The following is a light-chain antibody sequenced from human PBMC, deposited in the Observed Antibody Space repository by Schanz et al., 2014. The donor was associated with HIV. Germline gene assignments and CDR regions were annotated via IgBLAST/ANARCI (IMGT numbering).Light chain of an antibody. Sequence: DIQLTQSPALLSASVGDRVTITCRASQTISSSLAWYQQRPGKAPKVLIYAASSLQRGAPSRFSGSGSGTEFTLTISSLQPEDFATYYCQQYNNSPLTFGLGTKVAIK. CDR2: AAS. V-gene: IGKV1-9*01. CDR3: QQYNNSPLT. J-gene: IGKJ1*01. CDR1: QTISSS.